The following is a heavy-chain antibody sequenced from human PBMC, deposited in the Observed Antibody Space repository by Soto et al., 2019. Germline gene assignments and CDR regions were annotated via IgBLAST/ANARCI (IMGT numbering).Heavy chain of an antibody. CDR2: IYSGGST. CDR1: VFTVSSNY. V-gene: IGHV3-53*01. D-gene: IGHD2-2*01. J-gene: IGHJ6*01. Sequence: GGSLRVSCAISVFTVSSNYMSWVGQAPGKGLEGVSVIYSGGSTYYADSVKGRFTISRDNSKNTLYLQMNSLRAEDTAVYYCARDGVVVPAARNYYYYGMDVWGQGTTVTVSS. CDR3: ARDGVVVPAARNYYYYGMDV.